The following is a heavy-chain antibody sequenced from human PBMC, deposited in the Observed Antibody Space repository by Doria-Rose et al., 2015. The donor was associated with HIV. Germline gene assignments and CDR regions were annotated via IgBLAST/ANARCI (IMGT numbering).Heavy chain of an antibody. D-gene: IGHD6-13*01. CDR1: GVSLSSPGMG. Sequence: QVTLKESGPVLVEPTETLTLTCTVSGVSLSSPGMGVSWIRQPPGKALEWLANIFSDDERSYKTSLKSRLTISRGTSKSQVVLTMTDMDPVDTATYYCARIKSSRWYHKYYFDFWGQGTLVIVSA. J-gene: IGHJ4*02. V-gene: IGHV2-26*01. CDR3: ARIKSSRWYHKYYFDF. CDR2: IFSDDER.